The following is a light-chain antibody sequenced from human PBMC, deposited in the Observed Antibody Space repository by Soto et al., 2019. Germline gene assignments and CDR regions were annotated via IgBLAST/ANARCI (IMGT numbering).Light chain of an antibody. V-gene: IGLV2-14*01. CDR1: SGDIGASNF. Sequence: QSALTQPASVSGSPGQSITISCTGTSGDIGASNFVSWYQQHPGKAPKLMIYEVSNRPSGVSNRFSGSKSGHTASLTISGLQAEDEGDYFCSSYTRFGTYVFGVGTKLTVL. CDR3: SSYTRFGTYV. CDR2: EVS. J-gene: IGLJ1*01.